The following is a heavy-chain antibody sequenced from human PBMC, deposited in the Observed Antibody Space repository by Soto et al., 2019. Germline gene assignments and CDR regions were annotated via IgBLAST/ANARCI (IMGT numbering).Heavy chain of an antibody. CDR2: IKQDGGEK. D-gene: IGHD3-10*01. CDR1: EFSFSTRW. CDR3: AVGSCWTSDS. Sequence: EVQLVESGGTLVPPGGSLRLYCAVSEFSFSTRWMTWVRQAPGKGLEWVANIKQDGGEKNYLESVRGRFTISSDSAKKSLYLEMNSLRAEDTAVYYCAVGSCWTSDSWGQGTLVTVSS. V-gene: IGHV3-7*05. J-gene: IGHJ4*02.